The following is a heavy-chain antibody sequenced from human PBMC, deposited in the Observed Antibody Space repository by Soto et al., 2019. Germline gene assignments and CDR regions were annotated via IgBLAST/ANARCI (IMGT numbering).Heavy chain of an antibody. CDR3: AKDLSYYDTSGYYSLGYFDL. J-gene: IGHJ2*01. D-gene: IGHD3-22*01. V-gene: IGHV3-23*01. CDR2: VSGGGRDT. Sequence: VGSLRLSCAASGFPLSSYAMSWVRQAPGKGLEWVSSVSGGGRDTYYADSVKGRFTISRDNSNNFLFLQMNSLRAEDTAVYYCAKDLSYYDTSGYYSLGYFDLWGRGTLVTVSS. CDR1: GFPLSSYA.